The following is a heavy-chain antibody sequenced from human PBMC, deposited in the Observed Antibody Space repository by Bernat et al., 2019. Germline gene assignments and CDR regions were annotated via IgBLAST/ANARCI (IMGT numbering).Heavy chain of an antibody. CDR2: ISGSGGST. CDR3: ATDIYGSGSYIGY. V-gene: IGHV3-23*04. J-gene: IGHJ4*02. CDR1: GFTFSSYA. Sequence: EVQLVESGGGLVQPGGSLRLSCAASGFTFSSYAMSWVRQAPGKGLEWVSAISGSGGSTYYADSVKGRFTISRDNSKNTLYLQMNSLRAEDTAVDYCATDIYGSGSYIGYWGQGTLVTVSS. D-gene: IGHD3-10*01.